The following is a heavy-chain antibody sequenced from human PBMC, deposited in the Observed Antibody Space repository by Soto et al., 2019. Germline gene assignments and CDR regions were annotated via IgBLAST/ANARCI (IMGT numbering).Heavy chain of an antibody. Sequence: GGSLRLSCAGSGFTFSTYGLNWVRQAPGKGLEWLSFISSSTSSIYYADSVKGRFTISRDNAQSSLHLQMNSLRAEDTAVYYCATHQTRYDSGSYFPLRGWRKGTTVTVSS. CDR2: ISSSTSSI. V-gene: IGHV3-48*04. J-gene: IGHJ6*04. D-gene: IGHD3-10*01. CDR3: ATHQTRYDSGSYFPLRG. CDR1: GFTFSTYG.